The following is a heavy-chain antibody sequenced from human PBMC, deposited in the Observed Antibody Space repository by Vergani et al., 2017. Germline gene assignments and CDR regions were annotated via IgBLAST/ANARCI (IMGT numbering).Heavy chain of an antibody. V-gene: IGHV3-23*01. CDR2: LTGGGVST. CDR1: GFTFSTYA. D-gene: IGHD1-26*01. Sequence: EVQLLESGGSLKQPGGSVRLSCAASGFTFSTYAMHWVRQAPGKGLEWVSALTGGGVSTYYADSFKGRFIISRDNSRDTLYLQMNSLRPEYTATYYCVKDAGSYQNFFDSWGQGTLVTVSS. CDR3: VKDAGSYQNFFDS. J-gene: IGHJ4*02.